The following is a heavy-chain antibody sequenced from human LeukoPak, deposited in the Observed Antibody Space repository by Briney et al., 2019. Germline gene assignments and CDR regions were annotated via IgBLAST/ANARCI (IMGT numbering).Heavy chain of an antibody. Sequence: ASVKVSCKASGYTFTGYYMHWVRQAPGQGLEWMGWINPNSGGTNYAQKFQGRVTMTRDTSISPAYMELSRLRSDDTAVYYCAGGGTGVYYYYYMDVWGKGTTVTVSS. CDR2: INPNSGGT. V-gene: IGHV1-2*02. CDR3: AGGGTGVYYYYYMDV. CDR1: GYTFTGYY. J-gene: IGHJ6*03. D-gene: IGHD3-10*01.